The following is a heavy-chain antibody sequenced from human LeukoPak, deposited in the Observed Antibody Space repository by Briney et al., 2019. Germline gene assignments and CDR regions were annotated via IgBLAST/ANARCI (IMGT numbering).Heavy chain of an antibody. D-gene: IGHD6-6*01. CDR1: GGSFSTNY. CDR2: IYFTGST. J-gene: IGHJ4*02. CDR3: ARGLFGSSSVDY. Sequence: SETLSLTCTVSGGSFSTNYWSWIRQPPGKGLEWIGYIYFTGSTDYNPSLKSRVAMSVDTPKNQFSLKLSSVTAADTAVYYCARGLFGSSSVDYWGQGILVTVSS. V-gene: IGHV4-59*01.